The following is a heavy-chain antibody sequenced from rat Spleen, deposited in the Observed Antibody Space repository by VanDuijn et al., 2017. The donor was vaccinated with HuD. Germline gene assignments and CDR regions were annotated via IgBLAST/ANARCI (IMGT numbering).Heavy chain of an antibody. Sequence: EVQLVESGGGLVQPGGSLRLSCVASGFTFSVYGMHWIRQAPGKGLEWVASITNTGGSTYYPDSVKGRFTISRDNAKSSLYLQMNSLRSEDTATYYCTTGGYFDYWGQGTLFAVSS. CDR2: ITNTGGST. CDR3: TTGGYFDY. J-gene: IGHJ3*01. D-gene: IGHD1-3*01. V-gene: IGHV5-31*01. CDR1: GFTFSVYG.